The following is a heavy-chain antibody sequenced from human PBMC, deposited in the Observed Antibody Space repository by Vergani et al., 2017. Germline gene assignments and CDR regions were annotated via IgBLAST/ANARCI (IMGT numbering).Heavy chain of an antibody. CDR1: GFTFDDYA. Sequence: EVQLVESGGGLVQPGRSLRLSCAASGFTFDDYAMHWVRQAPGKGLEWVSSFHGGGDSHYSDSVKGRFTISREDAKNSLYLQMNSLRAGDTAVYYCVKDIAASGNYWYFDLWGRGTLVTVSS. D-gene: IGHD6-13*01. J-gene: IGHJ2*01. CDR3: VKDIAASGNYWYFDL. V-gene: IGHV3-9*01. CDR2: FHGGGDS.